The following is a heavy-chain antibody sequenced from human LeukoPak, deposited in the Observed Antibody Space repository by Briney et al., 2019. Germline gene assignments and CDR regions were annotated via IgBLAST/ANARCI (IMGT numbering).Heavy chain of an antibody. Sequence: PGGSLRLPCAASGFTFSSYSMNWVRQAPGKGLEWVSSISSSSSHIYYADSVKGRFTISRDNAKNSLYVQMNSLRAEDTAVYYCLAAAGMRRTDYWGQGTLVTVSS. D-gene: IGHD6-13*01. CDR2: ISSSSSHI. CDR3: LAAAGMRRTDY. CDR1: GFTFSSYS. J-gene: IGHJ4*02. V-gene: IGHV3-21*01.